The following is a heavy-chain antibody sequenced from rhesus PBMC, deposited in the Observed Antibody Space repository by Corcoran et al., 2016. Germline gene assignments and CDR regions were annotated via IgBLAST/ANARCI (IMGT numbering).Heavy chain of an antibody. CDR3: ARAVYYFDY. CDR1: GFTFSSSA. J-gene: IGHJ4*01. V-gene: IGHV3-118*01. D-gene: IGHD1-44*01. Sequence: EVQLVESGGGLVQPGGSLRLSCAASGFTFSSSAMHWVRKASGKGMGWVGRSKSKTNNYETGYAASVKGRFTISRDDSKNTAYLQMNSLKTEDTAVYYCARAVYYFDYWGQGVLVTVSS. CDR2: SKSKTNNYET.